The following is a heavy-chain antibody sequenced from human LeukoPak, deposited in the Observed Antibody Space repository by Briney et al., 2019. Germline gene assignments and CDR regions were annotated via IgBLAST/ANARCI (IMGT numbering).Heavy chain of an antibody. V-gene: IGHV3-21*01. D-gene: IGHD1-14*01. CDR3: ARSPAGANYYLDV. CDR1: GFTFSRNS. J-gene: IGHJ6*03. CDR2: ISTSSSYI. Sequence: GGSLRLSCAASGFTFSRNSMTWVRQAPGKGLEWVSSISTSSSYIYYADSVKGRFTLSRDNAKNSLYMQMNSLRAEDTGVYYCARSPAGANYYLDVWGKGTTVTISS.